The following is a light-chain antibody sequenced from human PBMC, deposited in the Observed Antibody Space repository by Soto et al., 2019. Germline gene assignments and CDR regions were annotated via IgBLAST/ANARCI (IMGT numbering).Light chain of an antibody. CDR3: QQYDSSPRT. V-gene: IGKV3-20*01. Sequence: EVVLTHSPVTLCLSPGERATLSCRASQSFRGLLAWYQQKPGQAPRLLIYRTSNRATGIPDRFSGSGSGTDFTLTISRLEPEDFAVYWCQQYDSSPRTFGQGTNVDIK. CDR1: QSFRGL. CDR2: RTS. J-gene: IGKJ1*01.